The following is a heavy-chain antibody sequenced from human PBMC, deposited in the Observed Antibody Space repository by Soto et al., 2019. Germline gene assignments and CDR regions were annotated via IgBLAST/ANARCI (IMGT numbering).Heavy chain of an antibody. D-gene: IGHD6-6*01. J-gene: IGHJ5*02. Sequence: GESLKISCKAFGYSFTSYWIGWVRQMPGKGLEWMGIIYPGDSDIRYSPSLQGQVTISADKSISTAYLQWSSLKASDTAMYYCARKDFSNSWFDPWGQGTLVTVSS. CDR1: GYSFTSYW. CDR2: IYPGDSDI. V-gene: IGHV5-51*01. CDR3: ARKDFSNSWFDP.